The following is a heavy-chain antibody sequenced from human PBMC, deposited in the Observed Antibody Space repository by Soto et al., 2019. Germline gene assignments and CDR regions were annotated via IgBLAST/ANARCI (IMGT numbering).Heavy chain of an antibody. CDR3: ARDFGSPRGYFDY. J-gene: IGHJ4*02. Sequence: SETLSLTCTVSGGSISSYYWSWIRQPPGKGLEWIGYIYYSGSTNYNPSLKSRVTISVDTSKNQFSLKLSSVTAADTAVYYCARDFGSPRGYFDYWGQGTLVTVSS. CDR1: GGSISSYY. D-gene: IGHD3-10*01. V-gene: IGHV4-59*01. CDR2: IYYSGST.